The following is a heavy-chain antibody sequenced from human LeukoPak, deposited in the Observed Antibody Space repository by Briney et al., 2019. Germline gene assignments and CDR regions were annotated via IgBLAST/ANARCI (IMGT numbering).Heavy chain of an antibody. CDR1: GGTFSSYA. CDR3: ARSDIVLMVYAPHFDY. V-gene: IGHV1-69*04. CDR2: IIPILGIA. D-gene: IGHD2-8*01. J-gene: IGHJ4*02. Sequence: EASVKVSCKASGGTFSSYAISWVRQAPGQGLEWMGRIIPILGIANYAQKFQGRVTITADKSTSTAYMELSSLRSEDTAVYYCARSDIVLMVYAPHFDYWGQGTLVTVSS.